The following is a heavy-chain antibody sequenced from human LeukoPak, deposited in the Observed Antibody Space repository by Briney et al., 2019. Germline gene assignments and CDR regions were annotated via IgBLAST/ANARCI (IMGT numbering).Heavy chain of an antibody. V-gene: IGHV1-2*02. CDR2: INPNSGGT. J-gene: IGHJ6*03. Sequence: ASVTVSCKASGYTFTGYYMHWVRQAPGQGLEWMGWINPNSGGTNYAQKFQGRVTMTRDTSISTAYMELSRLRSDDTAVYYCARGHNLYDFWSGYFYYYYMDVWGKGTTVTVSS. D-gene: IGHD3-3*01. CDR1: GYTFTGYY. CDR3: ARGHNLYDFWSGYFYYYYMDV.